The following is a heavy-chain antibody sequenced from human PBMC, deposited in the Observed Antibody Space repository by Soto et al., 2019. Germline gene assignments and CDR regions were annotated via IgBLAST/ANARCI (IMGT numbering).Heavy chain of an antibody. J-gene: IGHJ3*01. CDR1: GGTFSSYA. V-gene: IGHV1-69*13. Sequence: SVKVSCKASGGTFSSYAISWVRQAPGQGLEWMGGIIPIFGTANYAQKFQGRVTITADESTSTAYMELSSLRSEDTAVYYCATTTADYYDSSGYYALWGQGTMVTVSS. CDR3: ATTTADYYDSSGYYAL. CDR2: IIPIFGTA. D-gene: IGHD3-22*01.